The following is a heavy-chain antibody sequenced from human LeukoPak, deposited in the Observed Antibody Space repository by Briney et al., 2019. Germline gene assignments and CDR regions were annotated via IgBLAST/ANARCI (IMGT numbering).Heavy chain of an antibody. V-gene: IGHV4-39*07. CDR2: INHSGST. CDR1: GGSISSSSYY. CDR3: ARYGQWLVYDY. D-gene: IGHD6-19*01. J-gene: IGHJ4*02. Sequence: PSETLSLTCTVSGGSISSSSYYWSWIRQPPGKGLEWIGEINHSGSTNYNPSLKSRVTISVDTSKNQFSLKLSSVTAADTAVYYCARYGQWLVYDYWGQGTLVTVSS.